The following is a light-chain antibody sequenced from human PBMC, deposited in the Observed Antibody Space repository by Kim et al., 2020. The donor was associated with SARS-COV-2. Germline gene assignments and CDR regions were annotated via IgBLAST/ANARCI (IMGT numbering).Light chain of an antibody. Sequence: VSPGERATLSCRASHSVSSNLAWYQQKPGQAPRLLIYGASTRATGIPARFSGSGSGTEFTLTISSLQSEDFAVYYCQQYNNWPPYTFRQGTKLEI. CDR2: GAS. V-gene: IGKV3-15*01. CDR1: HSVSSN. J-gene: IGKJ2*01. CDR3: QQYNNWPPYT.